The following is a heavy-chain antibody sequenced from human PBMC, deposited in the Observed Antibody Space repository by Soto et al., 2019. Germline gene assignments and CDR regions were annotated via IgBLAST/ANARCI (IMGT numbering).Heavy chain of an antibody. V-gene: IGHV3-49*04. CDR2: ATSQAFGGTT. CDR1: GFTSDDYA. J-gene: IGHJ6*02. CDR3: ARDGHLYGMDV. Sequence: GGSLRLSCTFSGFTSDDYALTWVRQAPGKGLEWVAFATSQAFGGTTDYAASVKGRFTISRDDSTTVAYLQMNSLQTEDTAIYYCARDGHLYGMDVWGQGTTVTVSS.